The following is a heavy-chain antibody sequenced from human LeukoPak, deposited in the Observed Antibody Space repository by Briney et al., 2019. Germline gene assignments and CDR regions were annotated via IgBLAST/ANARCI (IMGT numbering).Heavy chain of an antibody. CDR1: GGSISSGGYY. CDR3: ARVPTMYYDFWSGYLSPYYFDY. V-gene: IGHV4-31*03. D-gene: IGHD3-3*01. CDR2: IYYSGST. J-gene: IGHJ4*02. Sequence: SETLSLTCTVSGGSISSGGYYWSWIRQHPGKGLEWMGYIYYSGSTYYNPSLKSRVTISVDTSKNQFSLKLSSVTAADTAVYYCARVPTMYYDFWSGYLSPYYFDYWGQGTLVTVSS.